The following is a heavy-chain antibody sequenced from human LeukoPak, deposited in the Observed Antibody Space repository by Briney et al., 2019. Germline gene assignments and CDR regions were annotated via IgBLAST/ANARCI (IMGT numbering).Heavy chain of an antibody. Sequence: ASVKVSCKASGYTFTSYAMHWVRQAPGQRLEWMGWINAGNGNTKYSQKFRGRVTITRDTSASKAYMELSSLRSEDTAIYYCARFTMTRGWFDPWGQGTLVTVSS. D-gene: IGHD3-22*01. J-gene: IGHJ5*02. V-gene: IGHV1-3*01. CDR2: INAGNGNT. CDR3: ARFTMTRGWFDP. CDR1: GYTFTSYA.